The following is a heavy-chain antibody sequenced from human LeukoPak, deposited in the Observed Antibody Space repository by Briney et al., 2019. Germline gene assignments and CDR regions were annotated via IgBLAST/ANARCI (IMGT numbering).Heavy chain of an antibody. CDR2: IYPGDSDP. V-gene: IGHV5-51*01. CDR3: ATEGQLHAFDI. D-gene: IGHD4-23*01. Sequence: GESPKISCKGSGYNFTSYWIGWVRQMPGKGLEWMGIIYPGDSDPRYSPSFQGQVTISADKSISTAYLQWSSLKASDTAMYFCATEGQLHAFDIWGQGTMVTVSS. J-gene: IGHJ3*02. CDR1: GYNFTSYW.